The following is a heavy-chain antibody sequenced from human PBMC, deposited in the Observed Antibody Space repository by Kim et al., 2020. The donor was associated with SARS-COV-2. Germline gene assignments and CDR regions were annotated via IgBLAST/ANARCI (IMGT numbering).Heavy chain of an antibody. V-gene: IGHV4-61*01. Sequence: SETLSLTCTVSGGSVSSGSYYWSWIRQPPGKGLEWIGYIYYSGYTNYNPSLKSRVIISVDTSKNQFSLKLTSVTAADTAVYYCARTRWIQLWPFENWCQG. D-gene: IGHD5-18*01. J-gene: IGHJ4*02. CDR2: IYYSGYT. CDR3: ARTRWIQLWPFEN. CDR1: GGSVSSGSYY.